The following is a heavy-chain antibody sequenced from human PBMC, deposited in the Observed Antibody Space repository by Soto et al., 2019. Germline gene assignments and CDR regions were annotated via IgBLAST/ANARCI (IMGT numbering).Heavy chain of an antibody. Sequence: HLQLQESGPGLVKPSETLSLTCSVSDDSINSDKYYWGWIRQPPGKGLEWIGSIYYRGNAYYNPSLQTRVTISLDKSRSQFSLKLNSVTAADSAVYFCARLEGLATISYYFDFWGPGALVTVSS. CDR2: IYYRGNA. V-gene: IGHV4-39*01. CDR3: ARLEGLATISYYFDF. D-gene: IGHD3-9*01. J-gene: IGHJ4*02. CDR1: DDSINSDKYY.